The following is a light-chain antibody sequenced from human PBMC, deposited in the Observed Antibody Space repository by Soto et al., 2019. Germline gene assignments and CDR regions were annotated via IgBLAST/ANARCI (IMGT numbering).Light chain of an antibody. V-gene: IGKV3D-15*01. CDR1: QSVSSN. CDR3: QQYDDWLRLT. Sequence: EIVMTQSPATLSVSPGERATLSCRASQSVSSNLAWYQQKPGQAPRLLIFGASSRATGIPARFSGSGSGTEFNLTISSLQSEDFAVYFCQQYDDWLRLTFGGGTKVEIK. CDR2: GAS. J-gene: IGKJ4*01.